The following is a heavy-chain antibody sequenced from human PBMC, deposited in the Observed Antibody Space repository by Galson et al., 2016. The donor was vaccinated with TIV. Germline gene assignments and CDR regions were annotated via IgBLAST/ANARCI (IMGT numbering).Heavy chain of an antibody. J-gene: IGHJ3*02. CDR2: FYSSGNS. D-gene: IGHD6-25*01. Sequence: VSGASIRGGNYYWSWIRQSAGKGLEWIGRFYSSGNSDYKPSLRRRVTISGDKSKNQVSLTLPSVTAADSAVYFCARAWSSGWDNGDDAFDIWGPGAMVTVSS. CDR3: ARAWSSGWDNGDDAFDI. CDR1: GASIRGGNYY. V-gene: IGHV4-61*02.